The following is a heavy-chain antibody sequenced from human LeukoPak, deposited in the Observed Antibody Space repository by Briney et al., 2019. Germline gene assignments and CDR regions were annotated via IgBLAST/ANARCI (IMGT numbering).Heavy chain of an antibody. CDR3: AKVPVFSLTISEVVTDDAFDI. Sequence: GGSLRLSCAASGFTFSSYAMSWVRQAPGRGLEWVSAISGSGGATYYADSVKGRFTISRDNSKNTLYLQMNSLRAEDTAVYYCAKVPVFSLTISEVVTDDAFDIWGQGTIVTVSS. J-gene: IGHJ3*02. CDR1: GFTFSSYA. V-gene: IGHV3-23*01. CDR2: ISGSGGAT. D-gene: IGHD3-3*01.